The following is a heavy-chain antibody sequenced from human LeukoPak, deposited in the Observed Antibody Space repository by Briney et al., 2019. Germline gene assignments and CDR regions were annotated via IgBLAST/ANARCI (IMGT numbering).Heavy chain of an antibody. CDR2: INSNSGGT. D-gene: IGHD2-21*01. CDR1: GYSFSDYP. CDR3: ARLWPFSEGYFDY. J-gene: IGHJ4*02. V-gene: IGHV1-2*06. Sequence: ASVKVSCKASGYSFSDYPMHWVRQAPGQGLEWMGRINSNSGGTNYAQNFQGRVTMTRDTSINTVYMEVSGLTSDDTAVYYCARLWPFSEGYFDYWGQGTLVTVSS.